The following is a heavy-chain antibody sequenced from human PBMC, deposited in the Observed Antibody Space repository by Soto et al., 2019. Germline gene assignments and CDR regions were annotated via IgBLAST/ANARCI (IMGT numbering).Heavy chain of an antibody. CDR1: CGSFSGYY. CDR3: ARGFLLGYCSGGSCYPNYYYYYMDV. J-gene: IGHJ6*03. D-gene: IGHD2-15*01. V-gene: IGHV4-34*01. CDR2: INHSGST. Sequence: PSETLSLTCAVYCGSFSGYYWSWIRQPPGKGLEWIGEINHSGSTNYNPSLKSRVTISVDTSKNQFSLKLSSVTAADTAVYYCARGFLLGYCSGGSCYPNYYYYYMDVWGKGTTVTVSS.